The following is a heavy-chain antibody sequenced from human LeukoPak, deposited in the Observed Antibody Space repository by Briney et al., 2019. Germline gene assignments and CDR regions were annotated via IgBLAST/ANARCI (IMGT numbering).Heavy chain of an antibody. CDR1: GYSFTSYW. V-gene: IGHV5-51*01. Sequence: RGESLKISCKGSGYSFTSYWIGWARQMPGKGLEWMGIIYPGDSDTRYSPSFQGQVTISADKSISTAYLQWSSLKASDTAMYYCARRTYYYDSSGYSFDYWGQGTLVTVSS. D-gene: IGHD3-22*01. CDR2: IYPGDSDT. J-gene: IGHJ4*02. CDR3: ARRTYYYDSSGYSFDY.